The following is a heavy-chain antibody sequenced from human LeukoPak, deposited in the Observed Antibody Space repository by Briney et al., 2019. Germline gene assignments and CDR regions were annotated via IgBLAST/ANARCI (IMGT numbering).Heavy chain of an antibody. J-gene: IGHJ4*02. D-gene: IGHD1-26*01. V-gene: IGHV4-59*01. CDR1: GGSISSYS. CDR2: LYYSGSP. Sequence: SETLSLTCTVSGGSISSYSWSWIRQPPGKGLEWIGYLYYSGSPNYNPSLKSRVTISVDTAKNQFSLKLSSVTAADTAVYSCARDVGRGYIDYWGQGTLVTVSS. CDR3: ARDVGRGYIDY.